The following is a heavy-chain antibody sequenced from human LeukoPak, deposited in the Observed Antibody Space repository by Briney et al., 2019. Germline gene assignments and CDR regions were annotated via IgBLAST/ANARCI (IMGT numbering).Heavy chain of an antibody. V-gene: IGHV1-46*01. CDR1: GYTFTSYY. CDR3: ARDDSPSFHTGSYQGGLFDY. Sequence: GASVKVSCKASGYTFTSYYMHWVRQAPGQGLEWMGIINPSGGSTNYARKFQGRVTMTSDMSTSTVYMELSSLRSEDTAVYYCARDDSPSFHTGSYQGGLFDYWGQGTLVTVSS. D-gene: IGHD1-26*01. J-gene: IGHJ4*02. CDR2: INPSGGST.